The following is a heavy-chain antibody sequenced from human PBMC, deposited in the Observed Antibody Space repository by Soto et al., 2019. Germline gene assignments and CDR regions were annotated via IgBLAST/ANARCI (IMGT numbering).Heavy chain of an antibody. CDR2: ISYDGSNK. V-gene: IGHV3-30*18. Sequence: SLRLSCAASGFTFSSYGMHWVRQAPGKGLEWVAVISYDGSNKYYADSVKGRFTISRDNSKNTLYLQMNSLRAEDTAVYYCAKDGGTGTTPDYYYGMDVWGQGTTVTVSS. CDR1: GFTFSSYG. D-gene: IGHD1-1*01. J-gene: IGHJ6*02. CDR3: AKDGGTGTTPDYYYGMDV.